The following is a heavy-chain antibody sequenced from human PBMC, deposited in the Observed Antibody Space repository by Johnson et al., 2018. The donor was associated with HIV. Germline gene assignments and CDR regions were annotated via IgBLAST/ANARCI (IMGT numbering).Heavy chain of an antibody. CDR3: AKDRKGSSSWLQSGVAFDI. D-gene: IGHD6-13*01. CDR1: GFTFSSYA. CDR2: ISWNSGSI. J-gene: IGHJ3*02. V-gene: IGHV3-9*01. Sequence: VQLVESGGGLVQPEGSLRLSCAASGFTFSSYALSWVRQAPGKGLEWVSGISWNSGSIGYADSVKGRFTISSDNAKNSLYLQMNSLRAEDTALYYCAKDRKGSSSWLQSGVAFDIWGQGTMVTVSS.